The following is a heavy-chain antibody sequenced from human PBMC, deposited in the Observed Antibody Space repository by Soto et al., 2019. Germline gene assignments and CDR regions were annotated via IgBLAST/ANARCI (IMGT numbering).Heavy chain of an antibody. CDR1: VGTFSSYA. Sequence: FKASVGTFSSYAISWVRQAPGQGLEWMGGIIPIFGTANYAQKFQGRVTITADKSTSTAYMELSSLRSEDTAVYYCANMQQLAPYFDYWGQGTLVTVSS. V-gene: IGHV1-69*06. CDR2: IIPIFGTA. D-gene: IGHD6-13*01. CDR3: ANMQQLAPYFDY. J-gene: IGHJ4*02.